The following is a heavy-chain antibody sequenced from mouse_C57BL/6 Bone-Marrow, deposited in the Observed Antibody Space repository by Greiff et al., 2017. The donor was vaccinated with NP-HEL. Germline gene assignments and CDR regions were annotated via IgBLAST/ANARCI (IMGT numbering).Heavy chain of an antibody. CDR1: GYSFTDYN. CDR3: RYYGNYGYYCDY. J-gene: IGHJ2*01. CDR2: LNPNYGTT. V-gene: IGHV1-39*01. D-gene: IGHD2-1*01. Sequence: EVQLQQSGPELVKPGASVKISCKASGYSFTDYNMNWVKQSNGKSLEWIGVLNPNYGTTSYNQKFKGKATLTVDQSSSTAYMQRNSLTSEDSAVYDWRYYGNYGYYCDYWGQGTTLTVSS.